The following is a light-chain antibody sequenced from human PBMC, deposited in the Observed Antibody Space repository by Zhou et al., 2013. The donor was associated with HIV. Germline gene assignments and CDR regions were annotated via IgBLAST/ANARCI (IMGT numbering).Light chain of an antibody. CDR3: QQYYDYLWT. CDR2: AAS. CDR1: QSISSY. J-gene: IGKJ1*01. Sequence: DIQMTQSPSSLSASVGDRVTITCRASQSISSYLNWYQQKPGKAPKLLIYAASSLQSGVPSRFSGSGSGTDFTLTISCLQSEDFATYYCQQYYDYLWTFGHGTKV. V-gene: IGKV1-39*01.